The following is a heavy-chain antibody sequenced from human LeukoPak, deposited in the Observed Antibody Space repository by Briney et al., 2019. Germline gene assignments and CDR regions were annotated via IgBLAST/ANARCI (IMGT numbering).Heavy chain of an antibody. Sequence: GGSLRLSCAASGFTFSSYGMPWVRQAPGKGLEWVAFIRYDGSNKYYADSVKGRFTISRDNSKNTLYLQMNSLRAEDTAVYYCAKDLGSSGWYGDYWGQGTLVTVSS. J-gene: IGHJ4*02. CDR1: GFTFSSYG. CDR2: IRYDGSNK. D-gene: IGHD6-19*01. V-gene: IGHV3-30*02. CDR3: AKDLGSSGWYGDY.